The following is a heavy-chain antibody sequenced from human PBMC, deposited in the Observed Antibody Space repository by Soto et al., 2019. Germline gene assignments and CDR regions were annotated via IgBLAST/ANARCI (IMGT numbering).Heavy chain of an antibody. J-gene: IGHJ6*02. CDR1: GYSFTSYW. V-gene: IGHV5-51*01. D-gene: IGHD3-9*01. CDR2: IYPGDSDT. Sequence: GESLKISCKGSGYSFTSYWIGWVRQMPGKGLEWMGIIYPGDSDTRYSPSFQGQVTISADKSISTAYLRWSSLKASDTAMYYCARRYYDILTGYQRYGMDVWGQGTTVTVSS. CDR3: ARRYYDILTGYQRYGMDV.